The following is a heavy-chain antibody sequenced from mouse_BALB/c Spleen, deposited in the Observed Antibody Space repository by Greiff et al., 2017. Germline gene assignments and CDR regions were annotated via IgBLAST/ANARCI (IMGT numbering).Heavy chain of an antibody. CDR1: GFTFSDYY. Sequence: EVHLVESGGGLVKPGGSLKLSCAASGFTFSDYYMYWVRQTPEKRLEWVATISDGGSYTYYPDSVKGRFTISRDNAKNNLYLQMSSLKSEDTAMYYCASDYYGSTFAYWGQGTLVTVSA. V-gene: IGHV5-4*02. J-gene: IGHJ3*01. CDR3: ASDYYGSTFAY. D-gene: IGHD1-1*01. CDR2: ISDGGSYT.